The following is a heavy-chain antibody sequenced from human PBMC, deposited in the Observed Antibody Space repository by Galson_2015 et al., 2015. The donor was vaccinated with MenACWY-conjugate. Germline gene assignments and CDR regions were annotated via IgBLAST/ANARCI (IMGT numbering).Heavy chain of an antibody. V-gene: IGHV1-69*13. Sequence: SVKVSCKASGGTFSSYGISWVRQAPGQGLGWMGAIIPIFGAANYAQRFQGRVTMTADESTTTAYTELSSLRSEDTAVYYCARDGHSSTWNQYNWFDPWGQGTLVTVSS. D-gene: IGHD6-13*01. CDR3: ARDGHSSTWNQYNWFDP. CDR1: GGTFSSYG. CDR2: IIPIFGAA. J-gene: IGHJ5*02.